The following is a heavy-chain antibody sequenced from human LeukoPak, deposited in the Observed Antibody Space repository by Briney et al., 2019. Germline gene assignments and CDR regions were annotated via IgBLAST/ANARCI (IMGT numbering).Heavy chain of an antibody. J-gene: IGHJ4*02. CDR3: ARDSHTAMDY. D-gene: IGHD5-18*01. Sequence: PSETLSLTCAVSGYSISSGYYWGWIRQPPWKGLEWIGSIYHSGSTYYNPSLKSRVTISVDTSKNQFSLKLSSVTAADTAVYYCARDSHTAMDYWGQGTLVTVSS. CDR1: GYSISSGYY. V-gene: IGHV4-38-2*02. CDR2: IYHSGST.